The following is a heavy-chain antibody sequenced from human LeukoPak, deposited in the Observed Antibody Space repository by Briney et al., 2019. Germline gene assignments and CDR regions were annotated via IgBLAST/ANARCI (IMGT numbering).Heavy chain of an antibody. D-gene: IGHD1-26*01. CDR1: GGSISSSF. Sequence: SETLSLTCTVSGGSISSSFWSWIRQPAGKGLEWIGRIYSNGNTNYNPSLKSRVTMSVDTSKNQFSLKVSSVTAADTAVYYCARGLGGSGSYFLTFDYWGQGTLVTVSS. V-gene: IGHV4-4*07. CDR3: ARGLGGSGSYFLTFDY. CDR2: IYSNGNT. J-gene: IGHJ4*02.